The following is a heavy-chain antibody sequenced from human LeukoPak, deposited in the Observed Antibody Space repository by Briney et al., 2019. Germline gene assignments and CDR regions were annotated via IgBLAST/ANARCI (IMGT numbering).Heavy chain of an antibody. J-gene: IGHJ6*03. CDR1: GGSISSYY. Sequence: PSETLSLTCTVSGGSISSYYWSWIRQPAGKGLEWIGRIYTSGSTNYNPSLKSRVTMSVDTSKNQFSLKLSSVTAADTAVYYCARVGYDILTGYSSYYYYYYMDVWGKGTTVTISS. V-gene: IGHV4-4*07. D-gene: IGHD3-9*01. CDR3: ARVGYDILTGYSSYYYYYYMDV. CDR2: IYTSGST.